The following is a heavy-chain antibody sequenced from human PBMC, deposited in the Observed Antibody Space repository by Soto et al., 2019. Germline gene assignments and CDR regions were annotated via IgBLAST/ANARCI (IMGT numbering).Heavy chain of an antibody. V-gene: IGHV3-23*01. CDR2: ISGSGGST. CDR3: AKDGPMVRGVIPRPYYYYGMDV. Sequence: GGSLRLSCAASGFTFSSYAMSWVRQAPGKGLEWVSAISGSGGSTYYADSVKGRFTISRDNSKNTLYLQMNSLRAEDTAVYYCAKDGPMVRGVIPRPYYYYGMDVWGQGTTVTVSS. J-gene: IGHJ6*02. D-gene: IGHD3-10*01. CDR1: GFTFSSYA.